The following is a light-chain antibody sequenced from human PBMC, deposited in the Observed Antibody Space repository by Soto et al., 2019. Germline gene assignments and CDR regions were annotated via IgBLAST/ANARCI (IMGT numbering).Light chain of an antibody. CDR2: EVT. CDR3: SSYAGNYNSV. CDR1: SSDIGAYNY. V-gene: IGLV2-8*01. Sequence: QSALTQPPSASGSPGQSVTISCTGTSSDIGAYNYVSWYQQHPGKAPKLMIYEVTKRPSGVPYRFSASKSGNTASLTVSGLQTEDEADYYCSSYAGNYNSVFGGGTKLTVL. J-gene: IGLJ2*01.